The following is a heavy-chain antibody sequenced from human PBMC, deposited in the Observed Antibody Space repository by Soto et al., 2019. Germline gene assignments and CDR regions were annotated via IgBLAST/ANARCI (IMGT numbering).Heavy chain of an antibody. Sequence: QVQLVQSGAEVKKPGASVKVSCKASGYTFTSYYMHWVRQAPGQGLEWMGIINPSGGSTSYAQKFQGGVTMTRDTSTSTVYMELSSLRSEDTAVYYCGRGGVLWFGESNWFDPWGQGTLVTVSS. J-gene: IGHJ5*02. V-gene: IGHV1-46*01. CDR1: GYTFTSYY. CDR3: GRGGVLWFGESNWFDP. D-gene: IGHD3-10*01. CDR2: INPSGGST.